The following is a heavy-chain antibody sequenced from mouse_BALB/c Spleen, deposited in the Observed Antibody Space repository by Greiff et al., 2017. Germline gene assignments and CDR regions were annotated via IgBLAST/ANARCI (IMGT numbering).Heavy chain of an antibody. Sequence: EVKLMESGGGLVQPGGSRKLSCAASGFTFSDYGMAWVRQAPGKGPEWVAFISNLAYSIYYADTVTGRFTISRENAKNTLYLEMSSLRSEDTAMYYCARADYDGGDYFDYWGQGTTLTVSS. J-gene: IGHJ2*01. CDR2: ISNLAYSI. CDR1: GFTFSDYG. CDR3: ARADYDGGDYFDY. D-gene: IGHD2-4*01. V-gene: IGHV5-15*02.